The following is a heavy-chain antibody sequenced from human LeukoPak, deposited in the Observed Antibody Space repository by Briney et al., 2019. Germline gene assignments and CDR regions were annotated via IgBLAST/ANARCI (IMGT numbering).Heavy chain of an antibody. CDR2: ISGSGGST. CDR1: GFTFSNYA. Sequence: PGGSLRLSCAASGFTFSNYAMSWVRQAPGKGLEWVSAISGSGGSTYYADSVKGRFTISRDNSKNTLYLQMNGPRAEDTAVYYCAKDFGDFWSGYYSDYWGQGTLVTVSS. CDR3: AKDFGDFWSGYYSDY. D-gene: IGHD3-3*01. V-gene: IGHV3-23*01. J-gene: IGHJ4*02.